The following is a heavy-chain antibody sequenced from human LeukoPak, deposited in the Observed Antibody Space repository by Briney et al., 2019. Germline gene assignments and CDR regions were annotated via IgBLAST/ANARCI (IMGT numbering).Heavy chain of an antibody. Sequence: GGSLRLSCAASGFAVSTTYMSWVRQAPGKGLEWVSVIYTSGSTYYADSVKGRFIISRDNSKNTVYLQMNSLRAEDTAVYYCARDITSTSYYDYWGQGTLVTVSS. V-gene: IGHV3-53*01. CDR3: ARDITSTSYYDY. CDR1: GFAVSTTY. D-gene: IGHD2-2*01. CDR2: IYTSGST. J-gene: IGHJ4*02.